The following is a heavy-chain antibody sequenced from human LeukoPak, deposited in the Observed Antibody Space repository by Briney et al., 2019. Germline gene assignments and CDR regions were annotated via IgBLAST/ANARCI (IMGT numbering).Heavy chain of an antibody. D-gene: IGHD6-13*01. CDR1: GFTVNGNY. J-gene: IGHJ5*02. CDR2: MYSRGDT. CDR3: ARDAPQVPGAGVLAS. V-gene: IGHV3-53*01. Sequence: PGGSLRLSCAASGFTVNGNYMSWVRQAPGKGLEWVSVMYSRGDTYYADSVKGRFTFSRDISKNTLYLQMNGLRTEDTAMYYCARDAPQVPGAGVLASWGQGTLVTVSS.